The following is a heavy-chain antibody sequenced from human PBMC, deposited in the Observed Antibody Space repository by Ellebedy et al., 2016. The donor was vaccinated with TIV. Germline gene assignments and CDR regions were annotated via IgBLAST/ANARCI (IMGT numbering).Heavy chain of an antibody. D-gene: IGHD3-16*01. CDR2: INSDGSST. J-gene: IGHJ4*02. CDR3: AKRDFFWGFDY. CDR1: GFTISNYW. Sequence: GESLKISCAASGFTISNYWMHWVRQIPGRGLVWVSRINSDGSSTNYADSVKGRFTISRDNSKNTLYLQMNSLRAEDTAVYYCAKRDFFWGFDYWGQGTLVTVSS. V-gene: IGHV3-74*01.